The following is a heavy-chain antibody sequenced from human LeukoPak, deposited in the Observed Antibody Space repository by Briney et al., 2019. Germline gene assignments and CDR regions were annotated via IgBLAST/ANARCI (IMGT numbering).Heavy chain of an antibody. CDR2: INHSGST. V-gene: IGHV4-34*01. CDR1: GGSFSGYY. CDR3: ARAWRDSSGWYVGYYYYYMDV. J-gene: IGHJ6*03. D-gene: IGHD6-19*01. Sequence: SETLSLTCAAYGGSFSGYYWSWIRQPPGKGLEWVGVINHSGSTNYNPSLKSRVTISVDTSKNQFSLKLSSVTAADTAVYYCARAWRDSSGWYVGYYYYYMDVWGKGTTVTVSS.